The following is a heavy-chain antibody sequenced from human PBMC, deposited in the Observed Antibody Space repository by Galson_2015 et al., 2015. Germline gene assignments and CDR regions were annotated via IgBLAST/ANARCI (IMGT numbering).Heavy chain of an antibody. D-gene: IGHD3-22*01. J-gene: IGHJ6*02. V-gene: IGHV3-73*01. CDR3: TSSSGYGMDV. CDR2: IRSKANSYAT. Sequence: SLRLSCAASGFSFSGSAMHWVRQASGKGLEWVGRIRSKANSYATAYAASVKGRFTISRDDSINTAYLQMNSLKTEGTAIYYCTSSSGYGMDVWGQGTTVTVSS. CDR1: GFSFSGSA.